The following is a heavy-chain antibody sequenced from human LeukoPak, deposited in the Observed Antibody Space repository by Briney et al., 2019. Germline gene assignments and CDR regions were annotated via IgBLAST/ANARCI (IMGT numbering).Heavy chain of an antibody. CDR1: GFTFSSYA. J-gene: IGHJ4*02. CDR2: ISYDGSNK. V-gene: IGHV3-30-3*01. CDR3: TRDWGEIDCSSTSCYLDY. D-gene: IGHD2-2*01. Sequence: GGSLRLSCAASGFTFSSYAMHWVRQAPGKGLEWVAVISYDGSNKYYADSVKGRFTISRDDSKSIAYLQMNSLKTEDTAVYYCTRDWGEIDCSSTSCYLDYWGQGTLVTVSS.